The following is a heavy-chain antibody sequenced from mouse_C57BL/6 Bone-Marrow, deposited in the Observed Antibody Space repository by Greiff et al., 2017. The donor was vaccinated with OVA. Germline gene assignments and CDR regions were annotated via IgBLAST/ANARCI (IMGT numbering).Heavy chain of an antibody. D-gene: IGHD2-4*01. CDR1: GYTFTSYG. CDR2: IYPRSGNT. CDR3: ARWGDYDYAMDY. V-gene: IGHV1-81*01. Sequence: QVQLQQSGAELARPGASVKLSCKASGYTFTSYGISWVKQRTGQGLEWIGEIYPRSGNTYYTEKFKGKATLTADKSSSTAYMELRSLTSEDSAVYFCARWGDYDYAMDYWGQGTSVTVSA. J-gene: IGHJ4*01.